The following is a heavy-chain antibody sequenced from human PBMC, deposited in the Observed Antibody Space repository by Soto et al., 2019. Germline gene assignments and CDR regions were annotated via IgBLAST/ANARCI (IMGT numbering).Heavy chain of an antibody. D-gene: IGHD3-16*01. CDR3: VKDRRSGGHSAFYFDF. Sequence: PGGALRLSCTASGFTFNNYAMSWVRQAPGKGLEWVSLISATGGGTYYADSVKGWFSISRDKPKNTLYRQKNRLSAEDTAVYYCVKDRRSGGHSAFYFDFWGQGAQVTVSS. V-gene: IGHV3-23*01. CDR2: ISATGGGT. J-gene: IGHJ5*01. CDR1: GFTFNNYA.